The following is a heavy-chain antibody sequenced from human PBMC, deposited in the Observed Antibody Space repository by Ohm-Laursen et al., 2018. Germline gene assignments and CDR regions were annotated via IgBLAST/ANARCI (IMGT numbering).Heavy chain of an antibody. Sequence: SLRLSCAASRFTFSSYEMNWVRQAPGKGLEWISYISSSGSTIYYADSVKGRFTISRDNAKNSLYLQMNSLRAEDTAVYYCARVGSSVAGRLDYWGQGTLITVSS. V-gene: IGHV3-48*03. CDR3: ARVGSSVAGRLDY. J-gene: IGHJ4*02. CDR2: ISSSGSTI. D-gene: IGHD6-6*01. CDR1: RFTFSSYE.